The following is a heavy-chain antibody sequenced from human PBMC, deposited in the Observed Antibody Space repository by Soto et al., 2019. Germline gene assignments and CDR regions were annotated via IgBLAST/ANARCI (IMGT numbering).Heavy chain of an antibody. CDR1: GGSIRGGGYY. Sequence: QVKLQESGPGLVTPSQSLSLTCTVSGGSIRGGGYYWRWIRQHPGRGLEWLGHISYSGKTDYNPSLDSRIDISLDTPRNQFSPKLRSVTAADTAVYYCAASPNADFFDYWGQGALVTVSA. V-gene: IGHV4-31*02. J-gene: IGHJ4*02. CDR2: ISYSGKT. CDR3: AASPNADFFDY.